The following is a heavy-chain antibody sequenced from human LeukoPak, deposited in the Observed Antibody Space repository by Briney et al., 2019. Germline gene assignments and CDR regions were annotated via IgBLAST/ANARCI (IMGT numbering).Heavy chain of an antibody. Sequence: GGSLRLSCAASGFTFSSYGMHWVRQAPGKGLEWVAFIRYDGSNKYYADSVKGRFTISRDNSKNTLYLQMNSLRAEDTAVYYCAEGSGNYPHFDYWGQGTLVTVSS. D-gene: IGHD3-10*01. J-gene: IGHJ4*02. CDR1: GFTFSSYG. CDR2: IRYDGSNK. CDR3: AEGSGNYPHFDY. V-gene: IGHV3-30*02.